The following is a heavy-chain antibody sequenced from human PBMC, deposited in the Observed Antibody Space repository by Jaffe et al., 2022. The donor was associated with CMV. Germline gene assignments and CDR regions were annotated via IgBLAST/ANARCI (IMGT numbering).Heavy chain of an antibody. J-gene: IGHJ6*03. CDR2: IRSKAYGGTT. CDR3: TRAESGRGYSYGWNYYYYYMDV. D-gene: IGHD5-18*01. CDR1: GFTFGDYA. Sequence: EVQLVESGGGLVQPGRSLRLSCTASGFTFGDYAMSWVRQAPGKGLEWVGFIRSKAYGGTTEYAASVKGRFTISRDDSKSIAYLQMNSLKTEDTAVYYCTRAESGRGYSYGWNYYYYYMDVWGKGTTVTVSS. V-gene: IGHV3-49*04.